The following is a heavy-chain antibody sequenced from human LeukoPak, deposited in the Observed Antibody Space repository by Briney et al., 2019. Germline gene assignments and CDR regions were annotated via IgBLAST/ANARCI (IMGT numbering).Heavy chain of an antibody. V-gene: IGHV4-61*02. D-gene: IGHD5-12*01. CDR2: IYTSGST. CDR1: GGSISSGSYY. CDR3: ARAVATRSYYYYYYYMDV. Sequence: PSETLSLTCTVSGGSISSGSYYWSWIRQPAGKGLEWIGRIYTSGSTNYNPSLKSRVTISVDTSNNQFSLKLSSGTAADTAVYYCARAVATRSYYYYYYYMDVWGKGTTVTVSS. J-gene: IGHJ6*03.